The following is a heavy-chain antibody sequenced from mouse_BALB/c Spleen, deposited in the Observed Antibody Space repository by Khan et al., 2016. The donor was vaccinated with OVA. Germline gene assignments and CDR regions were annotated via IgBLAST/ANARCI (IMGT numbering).Heavy chain of an antibody. Sequence: VQLKQSGPDLVKPSQSLSLTCTVTGYSITSGYSWHWIRQFPGNKLEWMGYIYYRGNINYNPSLKSRISITRDTSKNPFFLQLNSGTTENAATYYCARDGYYVDYWGQGTSVTVS. J-gene: IGHJ4*01. V-gene: IGHV3-1*02. CDR3: ARDGYYVDY. CDR1: GYSITSGYS. D-gene: IGHD2-3*01. CDR2: IYYRGNI.